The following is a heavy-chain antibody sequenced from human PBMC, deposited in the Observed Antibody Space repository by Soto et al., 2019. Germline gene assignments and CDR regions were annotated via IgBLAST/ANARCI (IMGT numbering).Heavy chain of an antibody. CDR2: MKPSSGDT. V-gene: IGHV1-8*01. CDR3: VALAR. Sequence: QVQLVQSGAEVREPGASVKVSCKASGYTFTTYDINWVRQATGQGLEWMGWMKPSSGDTGYGQKFQGRVALTRDTSTSTAYMGLSGLKSEDTAVYYCVALARWGQGTLVTVSS. D-gene: IGHD6-6*01. CDR1: GYTFTTYD. J-gene: IGHJ4*02.